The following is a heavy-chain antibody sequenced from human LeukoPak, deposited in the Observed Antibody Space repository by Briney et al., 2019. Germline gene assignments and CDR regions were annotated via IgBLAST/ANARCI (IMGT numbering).Heavy chain of an antibody. CDR2: IVVGSGNT. D-gene: IGHD2-2*01. V-gene: IGHV1-58*02. CDR1: GFTFTSSA. Sequence: SVKVSCKASGFTFTSSAMQWVRQARGQRLEWIGWIVVGSGNTNYAQKFQERATITRDMSTSTAYMELSSLRSEDTAVYYCARWYCSSTNCHSYYYGMDVWGQGTTVTVSS. CDR3: ARWYCSSTNCHSYYYGMDV. J-gene: IGHJ6*02.